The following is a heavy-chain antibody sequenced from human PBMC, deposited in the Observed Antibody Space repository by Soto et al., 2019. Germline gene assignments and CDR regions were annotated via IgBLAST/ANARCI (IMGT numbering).Heavy chain of an antibody. CDR1: GFTFSSYW. CDR3: AREATTDWYFDL. D-gene: IGHD1-1*01. V-gene: IGHV3-74*01. J-gene: IGHJ2*01. CDR2: INSDGSDT. Sequence: EVQLVESGGGLVQPGGSLRLSCAASGFTFSSYWMHWVRQAPGKGLVWVSRINSDGSDTTYADSVKGRSTISTDNVKNTLYLQMNSLRAEDTAVYYVAREATTDWYFDLWGRGTLVTVSS.